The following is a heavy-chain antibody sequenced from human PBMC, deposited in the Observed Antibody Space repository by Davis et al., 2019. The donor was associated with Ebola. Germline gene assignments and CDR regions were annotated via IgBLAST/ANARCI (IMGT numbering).Heavy chain of an antibody. CDR1: GYSFSNYW. CDR2: IYPGDSET. D-gene: IGHD4-23*01. V-gene: IGHV5-51*01. Sequence: GESLKISCQGSGYSFSNYWIAWVRQMPGKGLEWMGTIYPGDSETRYSPSFQGQVTISADKSISTAYLQWSSLKASDTAMYYYARQEGGNPNYYGMDVWGQGTTVTVSS. J-gene: IGHJ6*02. CDR3: ARQEGGNPNYYGMDV.